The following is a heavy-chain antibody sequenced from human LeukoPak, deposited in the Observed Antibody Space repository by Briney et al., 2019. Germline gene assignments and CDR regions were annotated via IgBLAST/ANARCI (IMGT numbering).Heavy chain of an antibody. CDR3: VREVSVSGFYYKGWFDT. V-gene: IGHV1-2*02. CDR1: GYTFTGYY. CDR2: INPNSGGT. D-gene: IGHD3-10*01. Sequence: ASVKVSCKASGYTFTGYYMHWVRQAPGQGLEWMGWINPNSGGTNYGQKFQGRVTMTRDTSISTAYMELSSLRSDDTAVYFCVREVSVSGFYYKGWFDTWGQGSLVTVSS. J-gene: IGHJ5*02.